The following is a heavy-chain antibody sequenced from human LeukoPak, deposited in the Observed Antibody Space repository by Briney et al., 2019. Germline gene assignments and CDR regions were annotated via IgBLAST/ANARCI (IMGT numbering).Heavy chain of an antibody. CDR3: AKGRTGFSYGYGIDY. V-gene: IGHV3-23*01. CDR2: ISTSDGTT. Sequence: GSLRLSCAASAFTFSSYAMSWVRQAPGKGLEWVSSISTSDGTTYYADSVKGRFTISRDNSKNTLYLQMNSLRAEDAAIYYCAKGRTGFSYGYGIDYWGQGTLVTVSS. J-gene: IGHJ4*02. D-gene: IGHD5-18*01. CDR1: AFTFSSYA.